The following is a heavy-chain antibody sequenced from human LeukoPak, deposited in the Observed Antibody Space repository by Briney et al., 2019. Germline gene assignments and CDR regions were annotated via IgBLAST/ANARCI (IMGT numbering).Heavy chain of an antibody. CDR3: ARGDCSGGSCYSFRFDP. CDR1: GYTFTNYA. D-gene: IGHD2-15*01. Sequence: ASVKVSCKASGYTFTNYAIHWVRQAPGQRLECMGWINAGNGNTKYSQKFQGRVTITRDTSASTAYMELSSLRSEDTAVYYCARGDCSGGSCYSFRFDPWGQGTLVTVSS. CDR2: INAGNGNT. V-gene: IGHV1-3*01. J-gene: IGHJ5*02.